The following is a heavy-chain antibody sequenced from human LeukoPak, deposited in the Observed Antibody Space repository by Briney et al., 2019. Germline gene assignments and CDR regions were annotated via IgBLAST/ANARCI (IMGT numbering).Heavy chain of an antibody. Sequence: GGSLRLSCAASGFTFSSYSMNWVRQAPGKGLEWVSSISGSSSYIYYADSVKGRFTISRENAKNSLYLQMNSLRAGDTAVYYCARVRKYSGYYSWYFDLWGRGTLVTVSS. D-gene: IGHD5-12*01. V-gene: IGHV3-21*01. CDR2: ISGSSSYI. J-gene: IGHJ2*01. CDR1: GFTFSSYS. CDR3: ARVRKYSGYYSWYFDL.